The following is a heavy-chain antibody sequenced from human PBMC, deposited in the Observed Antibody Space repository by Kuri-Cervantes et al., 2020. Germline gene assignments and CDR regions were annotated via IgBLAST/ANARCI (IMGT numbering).Heavy chain of an antibody. D-gene: IGHD4-17*01. CDR3: ARDGPYYGDYEVL. Sequence: GESLKISCAASGFTLSSYWMSWGRQAPGKGLEWVANIQQDGSEKFYVDSVKGRFTISRDNAKNSLYLQMSSLRAEDTAVYYCARDGPYYGDYEVLWGQGTLVTVSS. CDR1: GFTLSSYW. CDR2: IQQDGSEK. V-gene: IGHV3-7*01. J-gene: IGHJ4*02.